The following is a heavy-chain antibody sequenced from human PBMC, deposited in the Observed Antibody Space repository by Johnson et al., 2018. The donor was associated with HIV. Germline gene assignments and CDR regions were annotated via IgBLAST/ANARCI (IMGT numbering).Heavy chain of an antibody. CDR3: ASAEIAAAATGHDAFDI. V-gene: IGHV3-30-3*01. D-gene: IGHD6-13*01. CDR2: ISYDGSNK. Sequence: VQLVESGGGVVQPGRSLRLSCAASGFTFTSYAMHWVRQAPGKGLDWVAVISYDGSNKYHAGSVRGRFTISRDNSKNTLYLQMNSLRAEDTAVYYCASAEIAAAATGHDAFDIWGQGTMVTVSS. J-gene: IGHJ3*02. CDR1: GFTFTSYA.